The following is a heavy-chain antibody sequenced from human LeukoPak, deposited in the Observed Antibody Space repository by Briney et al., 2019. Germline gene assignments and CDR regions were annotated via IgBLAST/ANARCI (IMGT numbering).Heavy chain of an antibody. J-gene: IGHJ4*02. CDR2: ISSSSSYI. CDR1: GFTFSSYS. CDR3: ANYAMTFKAFDY. V-gene: IGHV3-21*04. Sequence: PGGSLRLSCAASGFTFSSYSMNWVRQAPGKGLEWVSSISSSSSYIYYGDSVKGRFTISRDNSKNTLYLQMNSLRAEDTAVYYCANYAMTFKAFDYWGQGTLVTVSS. D-gene: IGHD2/OR15-2a*01.